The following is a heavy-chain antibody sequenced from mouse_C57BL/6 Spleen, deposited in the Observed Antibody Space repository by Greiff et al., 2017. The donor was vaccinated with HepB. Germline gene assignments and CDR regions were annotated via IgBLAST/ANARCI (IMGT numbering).Heavy chain of an antibody. V-gene: IGHV1-69*01. CDR2: IDPSDSYT. Sequence: QVQLQQPGAELVMPGASVKLSCKASGYTFTSYWMHWVKQRPGQGLEWIGEIDPSDSYTNYNQKFKGKSTLTVDKSSSTAYMQLSSLTSEDAAVYYCTRKATFYYFDYWGQGTTLTVSS. CDR3: TRKATFYYFDY. J-gene: IGHJ2*01. D-gene: IGHD4-1*02. CDR1: GYTFTSYW.